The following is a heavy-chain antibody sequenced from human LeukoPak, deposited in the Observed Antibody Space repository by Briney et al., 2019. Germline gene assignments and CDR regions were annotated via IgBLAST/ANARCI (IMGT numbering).Heavy chain of an antibody. J-gene: IGHJ3*02. CDR2: IYHSGST. CDR1: GYSISSGYY. Sequence: PSETLSLTCTVSGYSISSGYYWGWIRQPPGKGLEWIGSIYHSGSTYYNPSLKSRVTISVDTSKNQFSLKLSSVTAADTAVYYCAKRIFEFAFDIWGQGTMVTVSS. V-gene: IGHV4-38-2*02. CDR3: AKRIFEFAFDI. D-gene: IGHD2/OR15-2a*01.